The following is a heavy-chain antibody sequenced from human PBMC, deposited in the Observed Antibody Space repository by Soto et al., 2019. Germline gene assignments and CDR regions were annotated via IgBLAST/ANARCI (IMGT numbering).Heavy chain of an antibody. CDR3: ARDQPGYSYGYGLGY. Sequence: EVQLVESGGGLVKPGGSLRLSCAASGFTFSSYSMNWVRQAPGKGLEWVSSISSSSSYIYYADSVKGRFTISRVNAKNPRYLQMNSLRAEDTAVYYCARDQPGYSYGYGLGYWGQGTLVTVSS. D-gene: IGHD5-18*01. CDR1: GFTFSSYS. CDR2: ISSSSSYI. J-gene: IGHJ4*02. V-gene: IGHV3-21*01.